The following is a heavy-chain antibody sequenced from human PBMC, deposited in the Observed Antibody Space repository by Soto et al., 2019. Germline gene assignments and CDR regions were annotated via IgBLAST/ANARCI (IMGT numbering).Heavy chain of an antibody. CDR2: IYSSGST. D-gene: IGHD3-22*01. V-gene: IGHV4-61*01. Sequence: SETLSLTCTVSGDSVSSGSNYGSWIQQPPGKGLEWIGYIYSSGSTNYNPSLKSRVTISVDTTKNQFSLKLSSLTAADTAVYYCARETMIVVVPVSYYGMDVWGQGTTVTVSS. CDR1: GDSVSSGSNY. CDR3: ARETMIVVVPVSYYGMDV. J-gene: IGHJ6*02.